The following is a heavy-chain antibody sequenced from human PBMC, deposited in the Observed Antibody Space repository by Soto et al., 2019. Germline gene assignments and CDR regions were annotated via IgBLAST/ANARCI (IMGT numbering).Heavy chain of an antibody. J-gene: IGHJ5*02. CDR2: ISWNSGSI. V-gene: IGHV3-9*01. CDR1: GFTFDAYA. D-gene: IGHD6-19*01. Sequence: PGGSLRLSCAASGFTFDAYAMHWVRQAPGKGLEWVSGISWNSGSIGYADSVKGRFTISRDNAKNSLYLQMNSLRAEDTALYYCPKDLESSGWTNWFDPWGQGTLVPVSS. CDR3: PKDLESSGWTNWFDP.